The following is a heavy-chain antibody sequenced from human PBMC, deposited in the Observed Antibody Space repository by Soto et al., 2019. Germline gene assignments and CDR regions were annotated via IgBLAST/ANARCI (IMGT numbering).Heavy chain of an antibody. J-gene: IGHJ5*02. Sequence: PGGSLRLSCAASGFTFSSHSMNWVRQAPGKGLEWVSYISSSSSTIYYADSVKGRFTISRDNAKNSLYLQMNSLRAEDTAVYYCARGLSSSRGWFDPWGQGTLVTVSS. CDR2: ISSSSSTI. D-gene: IGHD6-13*01. V-gene: IGHV3-48*01. CDR1: GFTFSSHS. CDR3: ARGLSSSRGWFDP.